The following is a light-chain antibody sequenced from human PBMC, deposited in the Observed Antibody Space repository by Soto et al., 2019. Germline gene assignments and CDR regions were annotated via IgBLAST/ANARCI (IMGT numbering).Light chain of an antibody. J-gene: IGKJ1*01. CDR2: KVS. CDR3: MQGTHWPWT. V-gene: IGKV2-30*01. Sequence: DVVMTQSPLSLPVTLGQPASISCRSSQSLVYSDGYAYLNWFQQRPGQSPRRLMYKVSNRDSGVPDRFSGSGSGTDFILKISRVEAEAVGVYYCMQGTHWPWTFGQGTKVE. CDR1: QSLVYSDGYAY.